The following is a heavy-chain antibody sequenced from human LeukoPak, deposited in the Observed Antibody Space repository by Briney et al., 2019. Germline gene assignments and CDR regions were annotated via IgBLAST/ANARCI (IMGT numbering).Heavy chain of an antibody. CDR2: ISSSSSTI. J-gene: IGHJ4*02. CDR3: ARDEPAAIMGIDY. D-gene: IGHD2-2*02. V-gene: IGHV3-48*02. CDR1: GFTFSDYA. Sequence: GGSLRLSCTASGFTFSDYAMSWVRQAPGKGLEWVSYISSSSSTIYYADSVKGRFTISRDNAKNSLYLQMNSLRDEDTAVYYCARDEPAAIMGIDYWGQGTLVTVSS.